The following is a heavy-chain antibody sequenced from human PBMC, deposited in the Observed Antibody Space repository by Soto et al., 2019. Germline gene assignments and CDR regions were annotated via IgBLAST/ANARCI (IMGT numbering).Heavy chain of an antibody. J-gene: IGHJ4*02. V-gene: IGHV3-9*01. D-gene: IGHD6-19*01. CDR2: ISWNSGSI. CDR1: GFTFDDYA. Sequence: EVQLVESGGGLVQPGRSLRLSCAASGFTFDDYAMHWVRQAPGKGLEWVSGISWNSGSIGYADSVKGRFTISRDNAKNSLYLQMNSLRAEDTALYYCAASTHNIAVAGTNFDYWGQGTLVTVSS. CDR3: AASTHNIAVAGTNFDY.